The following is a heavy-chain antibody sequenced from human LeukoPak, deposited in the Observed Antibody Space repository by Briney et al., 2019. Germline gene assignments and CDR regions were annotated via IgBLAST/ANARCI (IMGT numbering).Heavy chain of an antibody. Sequence: PGGSLRLSCAASGFTVSSNYMNWVRQAPGKGLEWVSVIYSGGSTFYADSVEGRFTISRDNSNNTLYLQMNSLRAEDTAMYYCAREYHDNSGGEDAFDIWGPGTMVTVSS. V-gene: IGHV3-53*01. D-gene: IGHD3-22*01. CDR3: AREYHDNSGGEDAFDI. CDR2: IYSGGST. CDR1: GFTVSSNY. J-gene: IGHJ3*02.